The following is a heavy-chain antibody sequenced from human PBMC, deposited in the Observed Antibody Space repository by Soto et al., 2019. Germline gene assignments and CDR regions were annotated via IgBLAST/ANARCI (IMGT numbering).Heavy chain of an antibody. J-gene: IGHJ3*02. CDR1: GFTFDDYA. CDR3: ALSTVTKIDAFDI. Sequence: GGSLRLSCAASGFTFDDYAMHWVRQAPGKGLEWVSGISWNSGSIGYADSVKGRFTISRDNAKNSLYLQMNSLRAEDTALYYCALSTVTKIDAFDIWGQGTMVTVSS. D-gene: IGHD4-17*01. CDR2: ISWNSGSI. V-gene: IGHV3-9*01.